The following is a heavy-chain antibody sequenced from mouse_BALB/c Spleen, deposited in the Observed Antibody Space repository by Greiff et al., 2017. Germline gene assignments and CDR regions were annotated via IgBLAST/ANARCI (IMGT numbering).Heavy chain of an antibody. CDR1: GFTFSSYA. V-gene: IGHV5-6-5*01. CDR3: ARRDYGSSYAFAY. D-gene: IGHD1-1*01. J-gene: IGHJ3*01. CDR2: ISSGGST. Sequence: EVMLVESGGGLVKPGGSLKLSCAASGFTFSSYAMSWVRQTPEKRLEWVASISSGGSTYYPDSVKGRFTISRDNARNILYLQMSSLRSEDTAMYYCARRDYGSSYAFAYWGQGTLVTVSA.